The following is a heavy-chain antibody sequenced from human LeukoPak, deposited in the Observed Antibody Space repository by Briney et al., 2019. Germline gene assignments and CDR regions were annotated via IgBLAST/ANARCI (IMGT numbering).Heavy chain of an antibody. CDR1: GGSISSYY. D-gene: IGHD3-9*01. CDR2: IYYGGST. V-gene: IGHV4-59*01. Sequence: SETLSLTCTVSGGSISSYYWSWIRQPPGKGLEWIGYIYYGGSTNYNPSLKSRVTISVDTSKNQFSLKLSSVTAADTAVYYCARNILTGYYLEGWFDPWGQGTLVTVSS. J-gene: IGHJ5*02. CDR3: ARNILTGYYLEGWFDP.